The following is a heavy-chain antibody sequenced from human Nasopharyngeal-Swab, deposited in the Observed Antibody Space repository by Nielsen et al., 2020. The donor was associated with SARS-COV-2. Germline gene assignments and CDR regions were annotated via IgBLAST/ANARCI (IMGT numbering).Heavy chain of an antibody. J-gene: IGHJ4*02. CDR3: ANLYSYSSGSFDH. Sequence: WIRQPPGKRLEWVAVISYDGSNKYYADSVKGRFTISRDNSKNTLYLQMNSLRAEDTAVYYCANLYSYSSGSFDHWGQGTLVTVSS. CDR2: ISYDGSNK. V-gene: IGHV3-30*18. D-gene: IGHD6-19*01.